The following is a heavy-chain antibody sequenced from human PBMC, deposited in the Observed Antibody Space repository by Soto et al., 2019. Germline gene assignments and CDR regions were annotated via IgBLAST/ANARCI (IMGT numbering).Heavy chain of an antibody. CDR1: GGSISSGGYY. D-gene: IGHD1-26*01. CDR3: ARDPPLGVGASDLGYYGMDV. V-gene: IGHV4-31*03. Sequence: QVQLQESGPGLVKPSQTLSLTCTVSGGSISSGGYYWSWIRQHPGKGLEWIGYIYYSGSTYYNPSLKSRINISVDTSKNQFSLKLSSVTAADTAVYYCARDPPLGVGASDLGYYGMDVWGQGTTVTVSS. CDR2: IYYSGST. J-gene: IGHJ6*02.